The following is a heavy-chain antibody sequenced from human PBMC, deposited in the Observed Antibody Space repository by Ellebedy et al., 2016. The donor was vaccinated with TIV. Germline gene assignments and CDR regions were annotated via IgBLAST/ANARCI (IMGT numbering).Heavy chain of an antibody. CDR2: IYSGGST. D-gene: IGHD3-22*01. CDR3: ARDLSYHYESSGSGY. V-gene: IGHV3-66*01. J-gene: IGHJ1*01. Sequence: GESLKISCAASGFTVSSNNMSWVRQAPGKGLEWVSVIYSGGSTYYADSVKGRFTISRDNSKNTLHLQMNSLRAEDTAMYYCARDLSYHYESSGSGYWGQGTLVTVSS. CDR1: GFTVSSNN.